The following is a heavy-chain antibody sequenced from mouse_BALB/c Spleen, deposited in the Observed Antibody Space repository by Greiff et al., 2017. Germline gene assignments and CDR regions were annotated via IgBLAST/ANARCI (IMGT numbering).Heavy chain of an antibody. Sequence: EVKLMESGGGLVKPGGSLKLSCAASGFTFSSYAMSWVRQTPEKRLEWVASISSGGSTYYPDSVKGRFTISRDNARNILYLQMSSLRSEDTAMYYCARAPITTVPYYFDYWGQGTTLTVSS. CDR3: ARAPITTVPYYFDY. CDR1: GFTFSSYA. J-gene: IGHJ2*01. D-gene: IGHD1-1*01. V-gene: IGHV5-6-5*01. CDR2: ISSGGST.